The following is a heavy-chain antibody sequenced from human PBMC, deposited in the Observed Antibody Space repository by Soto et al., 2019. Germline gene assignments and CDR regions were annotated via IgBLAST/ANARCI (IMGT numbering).Heavy chain of an antibody. D-gene: IGHD3-10*01. CDR1: GGTFSSYA. J-gene: IGHJ3*02. V-gene: IGHV1-69*01. CDR3: AGGGDYYYGSGSTDDAFDI. CDR2: IIPIFGTA. Sequence: QVQLVQSGAEVKKPGSSVKVSCKASGGTFSSYAISWVRQAPGQGLEWMGGIIPIFGTANYAQKFQGRVTITADESTGTAYVGVSSLRSEDTAVYYCAGGGDYYYGSGSTDDAFDIWGQGTMVTVSS.